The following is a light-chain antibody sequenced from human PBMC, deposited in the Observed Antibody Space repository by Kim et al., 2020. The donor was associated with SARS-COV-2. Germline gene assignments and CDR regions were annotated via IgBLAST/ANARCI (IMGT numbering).Light chain of an antibody. Sequence: ASIGDRVTVTCRASQDINSALAWYQQRPGRSPTLLIYDASTLQGGVPSRFSGRGSGTHFTLTIDNLQPEDFGIYFCQQFHSYPITFGQGTRLEIK. J-gene: IGKJ5*01. V-gene: IGKV1-13*02. CDR3: QQFHSYPIT. CDR1: QDINSA. CDR2: DAS.